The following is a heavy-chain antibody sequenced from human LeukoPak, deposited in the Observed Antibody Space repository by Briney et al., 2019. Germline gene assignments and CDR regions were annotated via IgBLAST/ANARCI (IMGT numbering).Heavy chain of an antibody. Sequence: SETLSLTCTVSGDSISSYFWTWIRQPPGKGLEWIGFIYHSGTSSYNPSLKSRLTMSVVTSKNQVSLKLNSVTAADTAIYYCARGSYGWFDPWGQGTLVTVSS. D-gene: IGHD1-26*01. CDR1: GDSISSYF. V-gene: IGHV4-59*01. J-gene: IGHJ5*02. CDR2: IYHSGTS. CDR3: ARGSYGWFDP.